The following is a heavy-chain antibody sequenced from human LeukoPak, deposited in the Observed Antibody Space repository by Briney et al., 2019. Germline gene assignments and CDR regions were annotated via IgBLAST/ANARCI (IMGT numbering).Heavy chain of an antibody. CDR2: ISGSGTTI. CDR3: AREDGDAFDI. Sequence: QPGGSLRLSCAASGFAFSTYGMNWVRQAPGRGLEWVSYISGSGTTIYYADSVKGRFTISRDSAKNSLYLQMNSLRVEDTAVYYCAREDGDAFDIWGQGTVVSVSS. D-gene: IGHD5-24*01. CDR1: GFAFSTYG. V-gene: IGHV3-48*04. J-gene: IGHJ3*02.